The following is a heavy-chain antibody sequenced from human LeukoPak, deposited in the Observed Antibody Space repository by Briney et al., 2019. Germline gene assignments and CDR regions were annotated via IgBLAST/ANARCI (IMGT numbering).Heavy chain of an antibody. J-gene: IGHJ6*02. D-gene: IGHD2-15*01. Sequence: PGGSLRLSCAASGFTFSSYGMHWVRQAPGKGLEWVAVISYDGSNKYYADSVKGRFTISRDNSKNTLYLQMNSLRAEDTAVYYCARDLRRSVVVAATRYYGMDVWGQGTTVTVSS. CDR1: GFTFSSYG. CDR2: ISYDGSNK. CDR3: ARDLRRSVVVAATRYYGMDV. V-gene: IGHV3-30*03.